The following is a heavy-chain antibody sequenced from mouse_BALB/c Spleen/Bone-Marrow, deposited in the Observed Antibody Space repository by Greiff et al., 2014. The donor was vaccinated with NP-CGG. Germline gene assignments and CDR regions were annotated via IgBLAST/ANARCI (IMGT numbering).Heavy chain of an antibody. CDR2: ISSGGIYT. V-gene: IGHV5-6*03. Sequence: EVQVVESGGGLVKPGGSLKLSCAASGFTFSSYGMSWVRQTPDKTLKWVATISSGGIYTYYPDSVKGRFTISRDNAKNTLYLQMSSLKSEDTAMYYCTRRTGTDYYAMDYWGQGTSVSVSS. CDR1: GFTFSSYG. J-gene: IGHJ4*01. CDR3: TRRTGTDYYAMDY. D-gene: IGHD4-1*01.